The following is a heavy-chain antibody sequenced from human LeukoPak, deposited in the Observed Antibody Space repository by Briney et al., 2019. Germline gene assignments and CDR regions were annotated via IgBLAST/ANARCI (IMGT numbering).Heavy chain of an antibody. Sequence: ASVKVSCKSSGYTFTGYYLHWVRQAPGQGLEWMGWINPNSGGTNYAQKFQGRVTMTRDTSISTAYMELSRLRSDDTAVYYCARDTYYYDSGVDYWGQGTLVTVSS. CDR1: GYTFTGYY. CDR3: ARDTYYYDSGVDY. J-gene: IGHJ4*02. V-gene: IGHV1-2*02. D-gene: IGHD3-22*01. CDR2: INPNSGGT.